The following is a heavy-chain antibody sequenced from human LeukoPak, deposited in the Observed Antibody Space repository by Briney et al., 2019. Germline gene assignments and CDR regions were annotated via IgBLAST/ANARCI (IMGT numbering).Heavy chain of an antibody. D-gene: IGHD2-2*01. J-gene: IGHJ3*02. CDR3: ANVLLGNMPANAFDI. Sequence: GGSLRLSCAASGFTCSSYGMHWVRQAPGKGLEWVAFIRYDGSNKYYADSVKDRFTISRDNSKNTLYLQMNSLRAGDTAVYYCANVLLGNMPANAFDIWGQGTMVTVSS. V-gene: IGHV3-30*02. CDR1: GFTCSSYG. CDR2: IRYDGSNK.